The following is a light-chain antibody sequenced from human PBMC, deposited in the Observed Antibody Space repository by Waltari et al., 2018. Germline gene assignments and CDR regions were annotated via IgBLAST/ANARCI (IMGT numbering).Light chain of an antibody. CDR3: AAWDDNLNGQV. J-gene: IGLJ3*02. V-gene: IGLV1-44*01. Sequence: QSVLTQPPSASGTPGQRVTISCSVGRFNVGSTAVHWYQQVPGTAPKLLIYSNYHRPPGVPERFSASKSGTSASLAISGLQSDDEADYYCAAWDDNLNGQVFGGGTKLTVL. CDR1: RFNVGSTA. CDR2: SNY.